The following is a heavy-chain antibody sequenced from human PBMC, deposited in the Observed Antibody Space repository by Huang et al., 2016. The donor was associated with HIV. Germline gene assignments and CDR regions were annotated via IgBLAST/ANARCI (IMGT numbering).Heavy chain of an antibody. V-gene: IGHV3-21*01. Sequence: EVQLVESGGGLVKPGGSLRLSCAASGFPFSSYSMIWVRQGPGKGLEWVSSISSSSSYIYYADSVKGRFTISRDNAKNSLYLQMNSLRAEDTAVYYCARERHPYYYDSSGYYVGAFDIWGQGTMVTVSS. CDR3: ARERHPYYYDSSGYYVGAFDI. CDR1: GFPFSSYS. D-gene: IGHD3-22*01. CDR2: ISSSSSYI. J-gene: IGHJ3*02.